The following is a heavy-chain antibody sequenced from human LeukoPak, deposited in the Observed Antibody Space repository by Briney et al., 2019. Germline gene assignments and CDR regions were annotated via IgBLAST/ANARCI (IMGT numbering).Heavy chain of an antibody. Sequence: GGSLRLSCAASGFTVSSNYMSWVRQAPGKGLEWVSVIYSGGSTYYADSVKGRFTISRDNSKNTLYLQMNSLRAEDTAVYYCAKDVTYDFWSGYWDYWGQGTLVTVSS. CDR2: IYSGGST. V-gene: IGHV3-66*01. J-gene: IGHJ4*02. D-gene: IGHD3-3*01. CDR1: GFTVSSNY. CDR3: AKDVTYDFWSGYWDY.